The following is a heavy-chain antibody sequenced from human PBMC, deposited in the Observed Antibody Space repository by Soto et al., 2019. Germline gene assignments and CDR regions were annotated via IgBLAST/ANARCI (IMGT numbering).Heavy chain of an antibody. V-gene: IGHV1-2*04. D-gene: IGHD1-26*01. CDR1: GYTFTGYY. Sequence: RASVKVSCKASGYTFTGYYMHWVRQAPGQGLEWMGWINPNSGGTNYAQKFQGWVTMTRDTSISTAYMELSRLRSDDAAVYYCARGGAPQSSETYGMDVWGQGTTVTAP. CDR2: INPNSGGT. J-gene: IGHJ6*02. CDR3: ARGGAPQSSETYGMDV.